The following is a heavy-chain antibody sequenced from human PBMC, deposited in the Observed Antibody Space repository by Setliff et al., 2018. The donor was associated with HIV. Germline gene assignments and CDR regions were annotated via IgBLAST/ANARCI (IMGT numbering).Heavy chain of an antibody. CDR2: VNNDGSAT. Sequence: GGSLRLSCAASGFTFSTYWMHWVRQAPGKGLVWVSRVNNDGSATNYADSVKGRFTISRDNAKNTVFLQMNSLRAEDTALYYCARIATTMTPNDFWGQGTQVTVSS. V-gene: IGHV3-74*01. CDR3: ARIATTMTPNDF. CDR1: GFTFSTYW. D-gene: IGHD4-4*01. J-gene: IGHJ4*02.